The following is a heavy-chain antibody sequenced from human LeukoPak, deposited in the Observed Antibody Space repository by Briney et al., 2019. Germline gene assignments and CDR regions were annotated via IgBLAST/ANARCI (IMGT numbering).Heavy chain of an antibody. CDR3: ASSIAVAGTTNY. CDR1: GGSISSSSYY. CDR2: IYYSGST. D-gene: IGHD6-19*01. Sequence: PSETLSLTCTVSGGSISSSSYYWGWIRQPPGKGLEWIGGIYYSGSTYYNPSLKSRVTISVDTSKNQFSLKLSSVTAADTAAYYCASSIAVAGTTNYWGQGTLVTVSS. V-gene: IGHV4-39*01. J-gene: IGHJ4*02.